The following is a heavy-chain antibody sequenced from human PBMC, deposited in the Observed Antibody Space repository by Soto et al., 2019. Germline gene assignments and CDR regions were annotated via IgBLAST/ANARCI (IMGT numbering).Heavy chain of an antibody. CDR1: VDSVTFGHHY. J-gene: IGHJ6*02. D-gene: IGHD3-10*01. Sequence: TETLSLTCVVSVDSVTFGHHYWTWILQPPGKVLEWICHIFVTGATKYSHSLKSRVTVSVDTSKSQFSLNLTSVTAADSAIYYCARGRSDSAGSSLGRRMDVWGQGTTVTVSS. CDR2: IFVTGAT. CDR3: ARGRSDSAGSSLGRRMDV. V-gene: IGHV4-61*01.